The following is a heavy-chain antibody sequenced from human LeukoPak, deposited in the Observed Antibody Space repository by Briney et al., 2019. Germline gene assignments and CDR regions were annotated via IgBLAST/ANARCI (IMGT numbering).Heavy chain of an antibody. Sequence: GASVKISCKASGYTFTNYGITWVRQAPGQGLEWMGWISAYNGNTHYAQKLQGRVTMTTDTSTSTVYMELRSLRSDDTAVYYCARGSPPRRNYDSRGYYSYYFDYWGQGTLVTVSS. CDR1: GYTFTNYG. CDR2: ISAYNGNT. V-gene: IGHV1-18*01. CDR3: ARGSPPRRNYDSRGYYSYYFDY. J-gene: IGHJ4*02. D-gene: IGHD3-22*01.